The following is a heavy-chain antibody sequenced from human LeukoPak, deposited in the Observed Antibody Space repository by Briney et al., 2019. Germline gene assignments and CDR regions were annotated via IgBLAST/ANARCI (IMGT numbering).Heavy chain of an antibody. CDR2: IHYSGTT. D-gene: IGHD4/OR15-4a*01. CDR1: GGSINSAGSY. J-gene: IGHJ4*02. Sequence: SETLSLTCSVSGGSINSAGSYWGWIRQPPGKGLEWIGTIHYSGTTYYSPSLKSRVTISVDTSKNQFSLKLTSVTAVDTAVYYCAREQDDYIDYWGQGSLVTVSS. V-gene: IGHV4-39*02. CDR3: AREQDDYIDY.